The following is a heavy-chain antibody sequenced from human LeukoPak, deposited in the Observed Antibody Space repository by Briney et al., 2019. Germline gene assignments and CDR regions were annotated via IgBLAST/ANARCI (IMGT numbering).Heavy chain of an antibody. CDR2: ISGSGGST. J-gene: IGHJ5*02. V-gene: IGHV3-23*01. CDR3: AKEASYCTNGVCYSRIFDT. CDR1: GFTFSSYA. Sequence: GGSLRLSCAAPGFTFSSYAMSWVRQAPGKGLERVSAISGSGGSTFYADSVKGRFTMSRDNSKNTLYLQMNSLRAEDTAVYYCAKEASYCTNGVCYSRIFDTWGQGTLVTVSS. D-gene: IGHD2-8*01.